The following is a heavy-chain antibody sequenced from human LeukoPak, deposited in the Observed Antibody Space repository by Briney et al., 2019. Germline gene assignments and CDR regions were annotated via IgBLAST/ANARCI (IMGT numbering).Heavy chain of an antibody. D-gene: IGHD6-19*01. J-gene: IGHJ4*02. CDR1: GHALSSGYY. CDR3: ARINSSGWYDFDY. CDR2: IYHSGST. Sequence: SETLSLTCAVSGHALSSGYYWGWIRQPPGKGLEWFGSIYHSGSTYYNPSLKSRVTISVDTSKNQFSLKLSSVTAADTAVYYCARINSSGWYDFDYWGQGTLVTVSS. V-gene: IGHV4-38-2*01.